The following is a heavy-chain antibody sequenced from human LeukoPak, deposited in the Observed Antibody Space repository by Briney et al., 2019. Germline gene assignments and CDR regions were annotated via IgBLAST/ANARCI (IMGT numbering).Heavy chain of an antibody. V-gene: IGHV3-30*02. Sequence: PGGSLRLSCAASGFTFSSYGMHWVRQAPGKGLEWVAFIRYDGSNKYYADSVKGRFTISRDNSKNTLYLQMNSLRAEDTAVYYCAKDLSSSWYFGLWDYWGQGTLVTVSS. CDR2: IRYDGSNK. CDR3: AKDLSSSWYFGLWDY. J-gene: IGHJ4*02. CDR1: GFTFSSYG. D-gene: IGHD6-13*01.